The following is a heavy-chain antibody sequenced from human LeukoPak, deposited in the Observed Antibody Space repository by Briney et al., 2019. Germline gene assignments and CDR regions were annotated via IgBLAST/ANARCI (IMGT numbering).Heavy chain of an antibody. V-gene: IGHV3-53*05. Sequence: GGSLRLSCAASGFTVSSNYMSWVRQAPGKGLEWVSVIYSGGSTYYADSVKGRFTISRDNSKNTLYLQMNSLRAEDTAVYYCASSPNYYDSSGYPFEDYWGQGTLVTVSP. CDR2: IYSGGST. J-gene: IGHJ4*02. CDR3: ASSPNYYDSSGYPFEDY. CDR1: GFTVSSNY. D-gene: IGHD3-22*01.